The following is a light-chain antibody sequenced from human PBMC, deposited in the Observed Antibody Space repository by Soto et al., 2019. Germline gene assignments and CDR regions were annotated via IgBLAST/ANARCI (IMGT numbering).Light chain of an antibody. Sequence: QSALTQPASVSGSPGQSITIACTGTSSDVGSYNLISWYQQYPDKAPKLMIYEVNKRPSGVSNRFSGSKSGNTASLTISGLQAEDEADYYCCSYAGSSTFYVFGSGTKV. CDR1: SSDVGSYNL. CDR2: EVN. V-gene: IGLV2-23*02. J-gene: IGLJ1*01. CDR3: CSYAGSSTFYV.